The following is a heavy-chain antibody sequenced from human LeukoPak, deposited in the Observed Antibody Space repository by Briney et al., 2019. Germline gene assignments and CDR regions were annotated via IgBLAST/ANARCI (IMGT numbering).Heavy chain of an antibody. CDR3: ARDLGSYYGSGSYNEDDY. CDR1: GFIFSSYG. V-gene: IGHV1-46*01. J-gene: IGHJ4*02. D-gene: IGHD3-10*01. Sequence: GGSLRLSCAASGFIFSSYGMHWVRQAPGQGLEWMGIINPSGGRTNYAQKFQGRVTMTRDTSTSTVYMELSSLRSEDTAVYYCARDLGSYYGSGSYNEDDYWGQGTLVTVSS. CDR2: INPSGGRT.